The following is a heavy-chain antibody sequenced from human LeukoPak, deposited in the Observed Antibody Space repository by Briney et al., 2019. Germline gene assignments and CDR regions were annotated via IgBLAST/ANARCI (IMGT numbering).Heavy chain of an antibody. CDR1: GYTFTSYG. V-gene: IGHV1-18*01. J-gene: IGHJ4*02. CDR3: ARGGTTVALYYFDY. D-gene: IGHD4-23*01. CDR2: ISAYHGNT. Sequence: ASVKVSCKASGYTFTSYGISWVRQAPGQRLEWMGGISAYHGNTNYAQKLQGRVTMPTATSTSTASIEPRSLRSDNTAVYSCARGGTTVALYYFDYWGQGTLVTVSS.